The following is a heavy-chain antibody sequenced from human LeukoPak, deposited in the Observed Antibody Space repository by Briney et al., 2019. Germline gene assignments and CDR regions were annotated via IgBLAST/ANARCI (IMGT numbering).Heavy chain of an antibody. CDR3: AREGGSFWSGYSDGDYMDV. J-gene: IGHJ6*03. Sequence: ASVKVSCKASGYTFTGYYMHWVRQAPGQGLEWMGWINPNSGGTNYAQKFQGRVTMTRDTSISTAYMELSRLRSDDTAVYYCAREGGSFWSGYSDGDYMDVWGKGTTVTVSS. CDR2: INPNSGGT. V-gene: IGHV1-2*02. D-gene: IGHD3-3*01. CDR1: GYTFTGYY.